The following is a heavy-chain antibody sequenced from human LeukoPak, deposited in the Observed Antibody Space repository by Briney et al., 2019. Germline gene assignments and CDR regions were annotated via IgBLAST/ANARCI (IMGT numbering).Heavy chain of an antibody. V-gene: IGHV4-39*01. CDR1: GGSISSSSYY. Sequence: PSETLSLTRTVSGGSISSSSYYWGWIRQPPGKGLEWIGSIYYSGSTYYNPSLKSRVTISVDTSKNRFSLKLSSVTAADTAVYYCARQATVGRTGGLFDYWGQGTLVTVSS. CDR3: ARQATVGRTGGLFDY. J-gene: IGHJ4*02. CDR2: IYYSGST. D-gene: IGHD3-10*01.